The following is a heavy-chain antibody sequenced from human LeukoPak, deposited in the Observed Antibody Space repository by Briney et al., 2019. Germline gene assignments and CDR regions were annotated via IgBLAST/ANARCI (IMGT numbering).Heavy chain of an antibody. CDR2: ISPYNGNT. J-gene: IGHJ4*02. D-gene: IGHD6-19*01. V-gene: IGHV1-18*01. CDR1: GYDFTSVG. Sequence: ASVKVSCKASGYDFTSVGITWVRRAPGQGLEWMGWISPYNGNTRYAQRFQGRVAMTTDTSTTTAYMELRGLRFNDTAVYYCARAGPGSGWYFDYWGQGTLVTVSS. CDR3: ARAGPGSGWYFDY.